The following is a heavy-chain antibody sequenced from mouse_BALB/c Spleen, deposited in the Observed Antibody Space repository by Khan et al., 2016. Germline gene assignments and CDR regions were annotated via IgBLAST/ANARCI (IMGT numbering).Heavy chain of an antibody. CDR3: TSGSSPWFAY. D-gene: IGHD1-1*01. CDR1: GYTFTSYW. CDR2: IYPSDSYT. J-gene: IGHJ3*01. Sequence: QVQLQQPGAELVRPGASVKLSCKASGYTFTSYWINWVKQRPGQGLEWIGNIYPSDSYTNYNQQFKDKATLTVDNSSSTAYLQLSSPTSEDSAVYYCTSGSSPWFAYWGQGTLVTVSA. V-gene: IGHV1-69*02.